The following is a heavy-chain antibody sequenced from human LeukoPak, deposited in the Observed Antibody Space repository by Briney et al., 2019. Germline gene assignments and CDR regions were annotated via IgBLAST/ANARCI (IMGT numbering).Heavy chain of an antibody. CDR2: ISDIGGST. CDR3: AKHYYTRADAFDI. V-gene: IGHV3-23*01. CDR1: GFSFGSYA. D-gene: IGHD3-10*01. Sequence: GGSLRLSCAASGFSFGSYAMSWVRQAPGKGLKWVSTISDIGGSTSFADSVKGRFTISRDNSGNTLFLQMSSLRAEDTAIYYCAKHYYTRADAFDIWGQGTMVTVSS. J-gene: IGHJ3*02.